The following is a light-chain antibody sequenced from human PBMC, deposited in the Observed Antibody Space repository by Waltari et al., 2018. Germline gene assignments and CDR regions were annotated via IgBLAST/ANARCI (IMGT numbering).Light chain of an antibody. CDR3: QQADRLPLT. V-gene: IGKV1-12*01. CDR1: QDILSW. J-gene: IGKJ4*01. Sequence: DIQMTQSPTSVSASVGDRVTITCRASQDILSWLAWYQQKPGKAPKLLISAASGLESGVPPRFSGRGSGTDFTLTISSLQPEDFATYYCQQADRLPLTFGGGTKVEIK. CDR2: AAS.